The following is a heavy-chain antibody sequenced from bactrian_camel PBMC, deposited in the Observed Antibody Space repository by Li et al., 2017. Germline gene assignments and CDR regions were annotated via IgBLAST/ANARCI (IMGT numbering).Heavy chain of an antibody. J-gene: IGHJ4*01. CDR2: ISSDGST. CDR1: GFTFDDSD. Sequence: HVQLVESGGGSVQAGGSLRLSCTASGFTFDDSDMGWYRQAPGNECELVSTISSDGSTYYADSVKGRFTISQDNAKNTVYLQMNSLKPEDTAMYYCKTDLPLWCPRLPGTTYWGQGTQVTVS. V-gene: IGHV3S63*01. D-gene: IGHD5*01. CDR3: KTDLPLWCPRLPGTTY.